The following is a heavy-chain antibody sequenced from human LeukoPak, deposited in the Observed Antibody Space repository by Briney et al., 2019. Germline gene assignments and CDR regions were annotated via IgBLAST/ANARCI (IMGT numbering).Heavy chain of an antibody. CDR1: GYTFTGYY. V-gene: IGHV1-69*02. CDR3: ARYADCSGGSCYRGDAEYFQH. CDR2: IIPILGIA. Sequence: SVKVSCKASGYTFTGYYMHWVRQAPGQGLEWMGRIIPILGIANYAQKFQGRVTITADKSTSTAYMELSSLRSEDTAVYYCARYADCSGGSCYRGDAEYFQHWGQGTLVTVSS. J-gene: IGHJ1*01. D-gene: IGHD2-15*01.